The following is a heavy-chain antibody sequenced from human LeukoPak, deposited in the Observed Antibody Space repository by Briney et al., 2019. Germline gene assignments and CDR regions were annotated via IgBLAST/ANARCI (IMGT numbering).Heavy chain of an antibody. CDR2: IYTSGST. CDR3: ARSPVDYDSSGYYFNWFDP. Sequence: SETLSLTCTVSGGSISSYYWSWIRQPPGKGLEWIGYIYTSGSTNYNPSLKSRVTISVDTSKNQFSLKLSSVTAADTAVYYCARSPVDYDSSGYYFNWFDPWGQGTLVTVSS. J-gene: IGHJ5*02. V-gene: IGHV4-4*09. D-gene: IGHD3-22*01. CDR1: GGSISSYY.